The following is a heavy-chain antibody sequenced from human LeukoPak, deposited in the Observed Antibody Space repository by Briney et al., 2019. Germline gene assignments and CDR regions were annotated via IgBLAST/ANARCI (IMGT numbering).Heavy chain of an antibody. J-gene: IGHJ5*02. CDR2: ISTYNGNT. D-gene: IGHD5-12*01. CDR1: GYTFTSYG. Sequence: GASVKVSCKASGYTFTSYGISWVRQAPGQGLEWMGWISTYNGNTNYAQKLEGRVTMTTDTSTSTAYMELRSLRSDDTAVYYCARLPPSGYDGVIDPWGQGTLVTVSS. CDR3: ARLPPSGYDGVIDP. V-gene: IGHV1-18*01.